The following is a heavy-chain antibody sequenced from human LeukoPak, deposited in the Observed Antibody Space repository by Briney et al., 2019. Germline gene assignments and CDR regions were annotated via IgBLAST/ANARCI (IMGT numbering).Heavy chain of an antibody. CDR3: ARDRNFVAFDT. J-gene: IGHJ3*02. D-gene: IGHD1-14*01. V-gene: IGHV3-21*06. CDR1: GFTFTAFT. Sequence: GGSLRLSCAASGFTFTAFTINWVRQAPGKGLEWVSSISSSSFIYFADSLKGRFTISRDNAKNSVYLQINSLRAEDTAVYYCARDRNFVAFDTWGQGTMVTVSS. CDR2: ISSSSFI.